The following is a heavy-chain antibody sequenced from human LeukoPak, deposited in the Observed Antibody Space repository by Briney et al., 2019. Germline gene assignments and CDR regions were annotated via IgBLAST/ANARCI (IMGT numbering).Heavy chain of an antibody. V-gene: IGHV3-23*01. Sequence: GGSLRLPCAASGFTFSNALMSWVGPAPGQGLEGVSAISGSGGSTYYADSVKGRFTISRDNSKNTLYLQMNSLRAEDTAVYYCATLSGYNWNIGVSDYWGQGTLVTVSS. J-gene: IGHJ4*02. CDR1: GFTFSNAL. CDR3: ATLSGYNWNIGVSDY. D-gene: IGHD1/OR15-1a*01. CDR2: ISGSGGST.